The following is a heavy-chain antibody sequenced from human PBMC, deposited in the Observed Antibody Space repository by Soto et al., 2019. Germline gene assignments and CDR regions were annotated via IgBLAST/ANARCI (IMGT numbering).Heavy chain of an antibody. D-gene: IGHD2-2*01. CDR1: NYTFTYYG. V-gene: IGHV1-18*04. Sequence: QVHLEQSGVEVKKPGASVKVSCKASNYTFTYYGISWVRQAPGQGLEWMGWISAYSGYTNYAQNLQGRVFMTTYTSTNTASLELRSLRSDDKAMYYCARDYCSSTQCSRYNYFDFWGQGTLITVSS. CDR3: ARDYCSSTQCSRYNYFDF. CDR2: ISAYSGYT. J-gene: IGHJ4*02.